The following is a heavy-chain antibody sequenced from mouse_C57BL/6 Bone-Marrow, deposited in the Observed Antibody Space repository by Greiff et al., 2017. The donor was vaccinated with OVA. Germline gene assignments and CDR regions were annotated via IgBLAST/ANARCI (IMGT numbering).Heavy chain of an antibody. J-gene: IGHJ4*01. D-gene: IGHD1-1*01. CDR1: DSEVFPIAY. CDR3: ARETVVARDYAMDY. CDR2: ILPSIGST. V-gene: IGHV15-2*01. Sequence: VQLQQSGSELRSPGSSVKLSCKDFDSEVFPIAYMSWVRQKPGHGFEWIGGILPSIGSTIYGEKFEDKATLDADTLSNTAYLELNSLTSEDSAIYYCARETVVARDYAMDYWGQGTSVTVSS.